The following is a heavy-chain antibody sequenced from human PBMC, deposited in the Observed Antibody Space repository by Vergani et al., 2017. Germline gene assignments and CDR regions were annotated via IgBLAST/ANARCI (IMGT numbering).Heavy chain of an antibody. J-gene: IGHJ4*02. CDR2: INPNSGGT. D-gene: IGHD2-2*01. Sequence: QVQLVQSGVEVKKPGASVKASCKAFGYTFPDSFMHWVRQAPGQGLEWMGWINPNSGGTNYAQKFQGRVTMTRDTSISTAYMELSNLRSDDTAVYYCARVGTSSNRDYFDYWGQGTLVTVSS. CDR3: ARVGTSSNRDYFDY. CDR1: GYTFPDSF. V-gene: IGHV1-2*02.